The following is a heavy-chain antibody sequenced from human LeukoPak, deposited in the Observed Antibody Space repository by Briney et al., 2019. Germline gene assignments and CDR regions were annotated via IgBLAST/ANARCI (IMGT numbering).Heavy chain of an antibody. CDR1: GYTLTELS. Sequence: ASVKVSCKVSGYTLTELSMHWVRQAPGKGLEWMGGFDPEDGETIYAQKFQGRATMTEDTSTDTAYMELSSLRSEDTAVYYCATVIGGGWYRYYFDYWGQGTLVTVSS. J-gene: IGHJ4*02. V-gene: IGHV1-24*01. D-gene: IGHD6-19*01. CDR2: FDPEDGET. CDR3: ATVIGGGWYRYYFDY.